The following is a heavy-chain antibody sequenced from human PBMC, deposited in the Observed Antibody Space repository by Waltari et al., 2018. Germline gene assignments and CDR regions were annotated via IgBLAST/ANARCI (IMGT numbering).Heavy chain of an antibody. V-gene: IGHV4-34*01. J-gene: IGHJ4*02. CDR1: GGSFSGYY. CDR2: INHSGST. Sequence: QVQLQQWGAGLLKPSETLSLTCAVYGGSFSGYYWSWIRQPPGKGLEWIGEINHSGSTNYNPSLKSRVTISVDTSKNQFSLKLSSVTAADTAVYCCAREYYDFWSGPGAFGYWGQGTLVTVSS. CDR3: AREYYDFWSGPGAFGY. D-gene: IGHD3-3*01.